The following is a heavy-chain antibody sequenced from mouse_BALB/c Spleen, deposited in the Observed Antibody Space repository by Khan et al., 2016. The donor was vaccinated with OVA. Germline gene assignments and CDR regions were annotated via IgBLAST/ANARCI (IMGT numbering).Heavy chain of an antibody. J-gene: IGHJ1*01. CDR3: ARGASYWYFDV. CDR2: INTYTGEP. CDR1: GYTFTNFG. Sequence: QIQLVQSGPELKKPGETVKISCKASGYTFTNFGMNWVKQAPGKGFKWMGWINTYTGEPTYADDFKGRFAFSLETSASTAYLQRNNLKNEDMATYFCARGASYWYFDVWGAGTTVTVSS. V-gene: IGHV9-1*02.